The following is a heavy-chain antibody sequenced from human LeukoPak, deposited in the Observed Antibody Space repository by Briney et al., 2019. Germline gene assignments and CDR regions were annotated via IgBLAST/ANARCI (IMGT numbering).Heavy chain of an antibody. Sequence: TSETLSLTCTVSGGSITSSSYYWGWIRQPPGKGLEWIVSVYYSGNTYYNSSLKSRVTISVDTSKNQFSLKLSSVTAADTAVYYCARTHSAYSSGWYGYWGQGTLVTVSS. CDR3: ARTHSAYSSGWYGY. J-gene: IGHJ4*02. D-gene: IGHD6-19*01. CDR2: VYYSGNT. V-gene: IGHV4-39*07. CDR1: GGSITSSSYY.